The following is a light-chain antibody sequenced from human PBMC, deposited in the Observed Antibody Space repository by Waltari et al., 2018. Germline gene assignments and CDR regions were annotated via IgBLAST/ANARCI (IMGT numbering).Light chain of an antibody. V-gene: IGLV2-14*03. CDR1: SSDIGSKIH. Sequence: QSALTQPASVSGSPGQSITISCTGTSSDIGSKIHVCWYQQHPGKAPKLMIFEVTNRPSGVSNRFSGSKSGNTASLTISGLQAEDEADYYCSSYTTSRTWVFGGGTKLTVL. CDR2: EVT. J-gene: IGLJ3*02. CDR3: SSYTTSRTWV.